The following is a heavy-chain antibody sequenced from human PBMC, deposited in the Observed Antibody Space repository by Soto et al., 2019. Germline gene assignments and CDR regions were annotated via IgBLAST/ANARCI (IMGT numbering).Heavy chain of an antibody. J-gene: IGHJ4*02. CDR2: SNHIGST. V-gene: IGHV4-34*01. CDR3: ASDKITGLFDY. CDR1: GGSFSGYD. Sequence: QVQLQQWGAGLSKPSETLSLTCAVYGGSFSGYDWTWIRQPPGPGLEWVWESNHIGSTNYNPSLKRRVTLSVDASKNQFSLTLTSVTAADTAVYCCASDKITGLFDYWGQGTLVTVSS. D-gene: IGHD2-8*02.